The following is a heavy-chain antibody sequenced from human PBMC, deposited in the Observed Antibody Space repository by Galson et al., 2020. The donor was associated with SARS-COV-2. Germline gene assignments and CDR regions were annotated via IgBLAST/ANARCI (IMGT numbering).Heavy chain of an antibody. D-gene: IGHD1-7*01. CDR2: IYWNGDQ. J-gene: IGHJ4*02. CDR1: GFALSTSGVG. CDR3: AHRRPPRVGITPAYDF. V-gene: IGHV2-5*01. Sequence: SGPTLVKPTQTLSLTCTFSGFALSTSGVGVGWIRQPPGKALEWPALIYWNGDQRYSPSLKSRLTITKDTSKNQVVLSMTNMDPVETATYYCAHRRPPRVGITPAYDFWGQGTLVTVSS.